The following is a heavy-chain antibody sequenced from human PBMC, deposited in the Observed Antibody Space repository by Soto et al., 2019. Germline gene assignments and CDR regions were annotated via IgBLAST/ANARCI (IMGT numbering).Heavy chain of an antibody. J-gene: IGHJ5*02. CDR1: GGSFNDYY. Sequence: QVQLQQWGAGLLKPSETLSLTCAVYGGSFNDYYWSWIRQPPGKGLEWLGEINHSGSTNYGPSLKSRVTISVDTSKNQFSLKLSSVTAADTAVYYCARSTTYYGSGSYVRGWFDPWGQGTLLTVSS. CDR3: ARSTTYYGSGSYVRGWFDP. CDR2: INHSGST. V-gene: IGHV4-34*01. D-gene: IGHD3-10*01.